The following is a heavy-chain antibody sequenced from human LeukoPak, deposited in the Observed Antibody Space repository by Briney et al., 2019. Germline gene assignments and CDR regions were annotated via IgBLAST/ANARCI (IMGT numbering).Heavy chain of an antibody. CDR2: ISRPGGST. CDR1: GLTFSNNA. D-gene: IGHD4-17*01. V-gene: IGHV3-23*01. Sequence: PGGSLRLSCTATGLTFSNNAMKRVRQAPGKGLECVSTISRPGGSTYYGDSVKGRFTTSRDNSKNTVYLQMNSLRADDTAIYYCAKGDYGYYYYMDVWGKGTTVTVSS. CDR3: AKGDYGYYYYMDV. J-gene: IGHJ6*03.